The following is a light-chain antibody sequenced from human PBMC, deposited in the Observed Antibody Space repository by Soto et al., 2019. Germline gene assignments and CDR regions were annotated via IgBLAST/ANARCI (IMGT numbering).Light chain of an antibody. J-gene: IGKJ1*01. CDR1: QTISCW. CDR3: QHYNSYSEA. Sequence: DIQMTQSPSTLSGSVGDRVTITCRASQTISCWLAWYQQKPGKAPKLLIYKASTFNSGVPSRFRGSGSGTEFTLTISSLQPDDFATYYCQHYNSYSEAFGQGTKVDLK. V-gene: IGKV1-5*03. CDR2: KAS.